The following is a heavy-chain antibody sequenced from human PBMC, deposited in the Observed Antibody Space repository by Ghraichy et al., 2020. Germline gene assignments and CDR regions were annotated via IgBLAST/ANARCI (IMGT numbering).Heavy chain of an antibody. CDR3: AREVYYDSSGPEPGLGGAFDI. CDR1: GYTFTGYY. CDR2: INPNSGGT. V-gene: IGHV1-2*02. J-gene: IGHJ3*02. Sequence: ASVKVSCKASGYTFTGYYMHWVRQAPGQGLEWMGWINPNSGGTNYAQKFQGRVTMTRDTSISTAYMELSRLRSDDTAVYYCAREVYYDSSGPEPGLGGAFDIWGQGTMVTVSS. D-gene: IGHD3-22*01.